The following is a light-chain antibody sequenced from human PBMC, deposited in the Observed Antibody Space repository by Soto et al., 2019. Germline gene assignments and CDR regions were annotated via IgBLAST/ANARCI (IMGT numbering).Light chain of an antibody. J-gene: IGKJ1*01. CDR3: QQTYSTPWT. Sequence: DIQMTQSPSSLSASVGDRVTITCRTRQTISTFLNWYHQKPGKAPKLLIYAASSLQSGGPSRFSGDGSGTDFTLTISSLQPEDFATYYCQQTYSTPWTFGQGTKVELK. CDR1: QTISTF. V-gene: IGKV1-39*01. CDR2: AAS.